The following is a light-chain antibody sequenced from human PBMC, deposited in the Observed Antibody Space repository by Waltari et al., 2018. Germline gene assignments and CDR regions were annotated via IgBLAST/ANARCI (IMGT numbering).Light chain of an antibody. CDR3: SSYTSISTLV. CDR2: DVS. V-gene: IGLV2-14*01. CDR1: SSDVGGYYY. Sequence: QSALTQPASVSGSPGQSITISCTGSSSDVGGYYYVSWYPQHPGKVPKLVIYDVSNRPSGVSNRFSGSKSGNTASLTISGLQAEDEADYYCSSYTSISTLVFGSGTKVTVL. J-gene: IGLJ1*01.